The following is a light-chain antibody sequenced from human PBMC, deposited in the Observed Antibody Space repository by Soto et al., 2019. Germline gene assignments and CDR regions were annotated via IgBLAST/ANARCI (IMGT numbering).Light chain of an antibody. J-gene: IGLJ1*01. CDR2: GST. V-gene: IGLV1-40*01. CDR3: QSYDTSLSGARV. CDR1: SSNIGAGYD. Sequence: QSVLTQPPSVSGAPGQRVTISCTGGSSNIGAGYDVNWYQQFPGTVPRLLIYGSTNRPSGVPDRFSGYKYGTSASLAITGLQAEDEAHYHCQSYDTSLSGARVFGTGTKVTVL.